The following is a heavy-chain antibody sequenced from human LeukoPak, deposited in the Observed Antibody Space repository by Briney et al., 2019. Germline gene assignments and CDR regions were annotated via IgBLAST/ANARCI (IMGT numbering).Heavy chain of an antibody. D-gene: IGHD5-24*01. CDR1: GGTFSSHA. V-gene: IGHV1-69*13. CDR2: IIPIFGTA. Sequence: SVKVSCKASGGTFSSHAISWVRQAPGQGLEWMGGIIPIFGTANYAQKFQGRVTITADESTSTAYMELSSLRSEDTAVYYCHSRDGYNSFDYWGQGTLVTVSS. CDR3: HSRDGYNSFDY. J-gene: IGHJ4*02.